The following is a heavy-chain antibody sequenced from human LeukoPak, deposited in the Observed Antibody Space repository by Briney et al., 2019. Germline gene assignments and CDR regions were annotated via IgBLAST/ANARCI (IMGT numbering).Heavy chain of an antibody. CDR1: GGSISGHY. CDR3: AKSYYMDV. Sequence: SETLSLTCAVCGGSISGHYWSWIRQPPGKGPEWIGNIYYSGSPNYNPSLKSRVTISVDTSKNQFSLKLTSVTAADTAVYYCAKSYYMDVWGKGTTVTVSS. V-gene: IGHV4-59*11. J-gene: IGHJ6*03. CDR2: IYYSGSP.